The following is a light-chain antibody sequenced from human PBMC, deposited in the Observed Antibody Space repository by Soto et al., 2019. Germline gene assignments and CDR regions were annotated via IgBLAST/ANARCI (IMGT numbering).Light chain of an antibody. Sequence: DIQMTQSPSSLSASVGDRVTITCRASPSISSYLNGYQKKPANAPKLLIYAASSFQSGVPSRFICSGSGTDFTLTIGSLHPEDFATYYCEHSYSNPRTFGQGTKVEIK. V-gene: IGKV1-39*01. J-gene: IGKJ1*01. CDR1: PSISSY. CDR3: EHSYSNPRT. CDR2: AAS.